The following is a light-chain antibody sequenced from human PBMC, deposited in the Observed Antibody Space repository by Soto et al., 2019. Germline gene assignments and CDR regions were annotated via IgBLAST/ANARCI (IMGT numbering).Light chain of an antibody. Sequence: EIGLNLSPGTLSLSQGERATLSCRASQSVSSNYLAWYQQKPGRAPRLLIYGASSRDTGIPDRFSGSGSGTDFTLTISRLEPEDFAVYYCQQHGTSPITFGQGTRLET. CDR2: GAS. CDR3: QQHGTSPIT. CDR1: QSVSSNY. V-gene: IGKV3-20*01. J-gene: IGKJ5*01.